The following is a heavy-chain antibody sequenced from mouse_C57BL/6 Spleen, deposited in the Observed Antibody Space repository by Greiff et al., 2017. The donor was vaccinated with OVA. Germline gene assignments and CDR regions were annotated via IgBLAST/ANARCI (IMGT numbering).Heavy chain of an antibody. CDR3: TSDGNYGAMDY. CDR1: GFTFSSYA. CDR2: ISSGGDYI. Sequence: EVQLVESGEGLVKPGGSLKLSCAASGFTFSSYAMSWVRQTPEKRLEWVAYISSGGDYIYYPDTLKGRFTISRDNARNTLYLQMSSLKSEDTAMYYCTSDGNYGAMDYWGQGTSVTVSS. D-gene: IGHD2-1*01. V-gene: IGHV5-9-1*02. J-gene: IGHJ4*01.